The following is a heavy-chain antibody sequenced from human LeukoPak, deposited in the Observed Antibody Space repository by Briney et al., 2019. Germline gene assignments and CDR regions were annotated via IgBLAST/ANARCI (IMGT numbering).Heavy chain of an antibody. CDR1: GLTFSNYW. D-gene: IGHD2-2*01. CDR3: ARDRSRFYY. J-gene: IGHJ4*02. CDR2: IKEDGNEK. V-gene: IGHV3-7*01. Sequence: PGGSLRLSCAASGLTFSNYWMSWGRQAPGKGLEWVANIKEDGNEKYYVDSVKGRFTISRDNAKKSLYLQMNSLRAEDTAVYYCARDRSRFYYWGQGTPVTVSS.